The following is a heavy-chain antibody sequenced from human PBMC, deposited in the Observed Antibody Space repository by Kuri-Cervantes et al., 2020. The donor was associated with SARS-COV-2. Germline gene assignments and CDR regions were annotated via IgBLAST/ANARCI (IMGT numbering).Heavy chain of an antibody. CDR1: GFTFRSYG. J-gene: IGHJ6*02. Sequence: GGSLRLSCAASGFTFRSYGMHWVRQAPGKGLEWVAVISYDGSNKYYADSVKGRFTISRDNSKNTLYLQMNSLRAEDTAVYYCAKDAGDKGMDVWGQGTTVTVSS. CDR3: AKDAGDKGMDV. CDR2: ISYDGSNK. V-gene: IGHV3-30*18.